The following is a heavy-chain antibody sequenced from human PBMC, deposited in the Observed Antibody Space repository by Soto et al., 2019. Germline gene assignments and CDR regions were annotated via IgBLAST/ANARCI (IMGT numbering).Heavy chain of an antibody. V-gene: IGHV4-30-4*01. J-gene: IGHJ5*02. CDR3: AREAHLLDEYSSSSVVHWFAP. CDR1: GGSISSGDYY. Sequence: PSETLSLTCTVSGGSISSGDYYWSWIRQPPGKGLEWIGYIYYSGSTYYNPSLKSRVTISVDTSKNQFSLKLSSVTAADTAVYYCAREAHLLDEYSSSSVVHWFAPWGQGTLVIVSS. CDR2: IYYSGST. D-gene: IGHD6-6*01.